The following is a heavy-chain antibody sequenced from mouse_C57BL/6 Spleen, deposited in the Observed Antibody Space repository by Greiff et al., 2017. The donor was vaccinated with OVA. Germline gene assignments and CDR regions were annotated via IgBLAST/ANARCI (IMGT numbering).Heavy chain of an antibody. V-gene: IGHV1-26*01. Sequence: EVQLQQSGPELVKPGASVKISCKASGYTFTDYYMNWVKQSHGKSLEWIGDINPNNGGTSYNQKFKGKATLTVDKSSSTAYMELRSLTSEDSAVYYCAKGTMLDSCFAYWGQGTLVTVSA. J-gene: IGHJ3*01. CDR3: AKGTMLDSCFAY. CDR2: INPNNGGT. D-gene: IGHD1-1*02. CDR1: GYTFTDYY.